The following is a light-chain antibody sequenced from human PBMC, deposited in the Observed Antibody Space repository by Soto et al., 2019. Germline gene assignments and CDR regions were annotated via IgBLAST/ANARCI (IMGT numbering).Light chain of an antibody. CDR1: QSISNN. J-gene: IGKJ1*01. Sequence: IVMTQSPATLSLSPGEKATLSCRASQSISNNFAWFQQKPGQVPRLLIYGASNRATGVSARFSGSGSGTEFTLTISSLQSEDFAVYYCLQYGSSPTFGQGTKVDIK. V-gene: IGKV3-15*01. CDR3: LQYGSSPT. CDR2: GAS.